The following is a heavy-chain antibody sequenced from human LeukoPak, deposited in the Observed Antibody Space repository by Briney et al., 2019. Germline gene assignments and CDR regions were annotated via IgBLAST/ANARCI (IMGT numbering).Heavy chain of an antibody. D-gene: IGHD3-22*01. CDR2: ISGRGDST. CDR3: PKGDSSYYYYMDV. CDR1: GFTFSSYA. Sequence: PGGSLRLSCAASGFTFSSYAMSWVPQAPGKGLDWVSAISGRGDSTYYAVSVKGRFTISRDNSKNTLYLQMNSLRVEDTAVYYCPKGDSSYYYYMDVWGKGTTVTVSS. J-gene: IGHJ6*03. V-gene: IGHV3-23*01.